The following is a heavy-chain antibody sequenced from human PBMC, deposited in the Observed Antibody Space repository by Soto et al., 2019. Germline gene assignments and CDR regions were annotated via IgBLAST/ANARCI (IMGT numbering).Heavy chain of an antibody. J-gene: IGHJ4*02. V-gene: IGHV3-15*01. D-gene: IGHD3-22*01. Sequence: PGGSLRLSCAASGFAFSSAWMSWVRQAPGKGLEWVDRLKSEAAGGTTDYAAPVKGRFTISRDDSKNTLYLQMNSLKTDDTAVYYCSYDSSRGDYWGLGTLVTVSS. CDR1: GFAFSSAW. CDR2: LKSEAAGGTT. CDR3: SYDSSRGDY.